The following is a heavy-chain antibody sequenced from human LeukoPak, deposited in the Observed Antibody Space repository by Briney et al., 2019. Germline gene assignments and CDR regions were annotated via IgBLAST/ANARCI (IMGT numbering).Heavy chain of an antibody. V-gene: IGHV1-8*01. CDR3: ARAAPRSSSIETYYFDY. CDR1: GYTFTSYD. J-gene: IGHJ4*02. D-gene: IGHD6-13*01. Sequence: ASVKVSCKASGYTFTSYDINWVRQATGQGLEWMGWMNPNSGNTGYAQKFQGRVTMTRNTSISTAYMELSSLRSEDTAVYYCARAAPRSSSIETYYFDYWGQGTLLTDSS. CDR2: MNPNSGNT.